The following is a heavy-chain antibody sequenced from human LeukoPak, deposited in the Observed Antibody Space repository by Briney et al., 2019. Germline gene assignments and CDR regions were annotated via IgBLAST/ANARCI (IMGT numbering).Heavy chain of an antibody. CDR3: ARERGGEMATISDAFDI. V-gene: IGHV4-59*11. D-gene: IGHD5-24*01. CDR1: GGPISGHY. CDR2: VYYTGNT. J-gene: IGHJ3*02. Sequence: SETLSLTCAVSGGPISGHYWSWIRQPPGKGLEWIGYVYYTGNTKYNPPLKSRVTISEDTSKNQFFLKLNSVTAADTAVYYCARERGGEMATISDAFDIWGQGTMVTVSS.